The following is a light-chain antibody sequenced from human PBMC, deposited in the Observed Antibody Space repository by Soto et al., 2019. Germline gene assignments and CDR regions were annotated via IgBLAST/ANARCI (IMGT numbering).Light chain of an antibody. CDR2: EGA. V-gene: IGLV2-23*01. CDR1: SSDVGNSNF. J-gene: IGLJ3*02. CDR3: CSYAGRTTWV. Sequence: SALTQPASVSGSPGQSITISCTGTSSDVGNSNFVSWYQHHPGKAPKLMIYEGAKLSSGVSNRFSGSKSGNTASLTISGLHAEDEADYYCCSYAGRTTWVFGGGTKLTVL.